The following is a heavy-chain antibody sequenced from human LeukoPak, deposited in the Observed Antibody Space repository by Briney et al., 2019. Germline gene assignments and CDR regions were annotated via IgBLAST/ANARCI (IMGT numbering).Heavy chain of an antibody. J-gene: IGHJ4*02. D-gene: IGHD6-13*01. CDR2: IKQDGSEK. CDR1: GFTFSSNW. V-gene: IGHV3-7*01. CDR3: ATDGSWTPLHS. Sequence: PGGSLRLSCAASGFTFSSNWMSWVRQAPGKGLEWVANIKQDGSEKYYVGSVKGRFTISRDNAKSSLYLQMNSLRAEDTAVYYCATDGSWTPLHSWGQGTLVTVSS.